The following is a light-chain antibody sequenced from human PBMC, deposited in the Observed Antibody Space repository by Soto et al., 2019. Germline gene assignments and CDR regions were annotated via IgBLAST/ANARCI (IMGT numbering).Light chain of an antibody. CDR2: WAS. J-gene: IGKJ1*01. CDR1: QSVLYSSNNKNY. Sequence: DIVMTQSPDSLAVSLGERATINCKSRQSVLYSSNNKNYLAWYQQKPGQPPKLLIYWASTRESGVPDRFSGSGSGTDFTLTIRSLQAEDVAVYYCQQYYSTLWTFGQGTKVEIK. V-gene: IGKV4-1*01. CDR3: QQYYSTLWT.